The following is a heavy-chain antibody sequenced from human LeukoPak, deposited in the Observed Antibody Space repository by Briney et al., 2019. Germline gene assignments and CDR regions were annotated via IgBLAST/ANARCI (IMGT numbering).Heavy chain of an antibody. J-gene: IGHJ4*02. CDR3: AKCLGPYGDCYFDY. CDR2: ISGSGGST. D-gene: IGHD4-17*01. CDR1: GFTFSSYT. Sequence: GGSLRLSCAASGFTFSSYTMTWVRQAPGKGPEWVSGISGSGGSTYYADSVQGRFTISRDNSKNTLYLQMNSLRADDTAVYYCAKCLGPYGDCYFDYWGQGTLVTASS. V-gene: IGHV3-23*01.